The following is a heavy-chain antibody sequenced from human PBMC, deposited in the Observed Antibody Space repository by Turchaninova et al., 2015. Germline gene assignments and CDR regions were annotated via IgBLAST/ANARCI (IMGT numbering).Heavy chain of an antibody. CDR2: INHSGST. CDR3: MRSPHWDPGDY. V-gene: IGHV4-34*01. Sequence: QGQLPQWGAGLLQPSDTLYSTWSLYGGSFGAASWSWVRQPPGKRLELIVEINHSGSTNYNPSLKSRLTISVDTSKNQFSLKLSSVTAADTAVYYCMRSPHWDPGDYWGQGTLVTVSS. D-gene: IGHD7-27*01. J-gene: IGHJ4*02. CDR1: GGSFGAAS.